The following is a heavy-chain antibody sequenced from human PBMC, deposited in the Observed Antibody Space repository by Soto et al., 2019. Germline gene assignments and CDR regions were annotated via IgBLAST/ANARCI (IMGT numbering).Heavy chain of an antibody. V-gene: IGHV3-23*01. CDR1: GFIFNNYA. Sequence: GGSLRLSCAASGFIFNNYAMSWVRQAPGKGLERVSGISASGSRTFYADSVKGRFTVSRSFSKNTLSLQMDSLRAEDTAVYFCGKDPNGDYVGGFEFWGPGTMVTVSS. D-gene: IGHD4-17*01. J-gene: IGHJ3*01. CDR2: ISASGSRT. CDR3: GKDPNGDYVGGFEF.